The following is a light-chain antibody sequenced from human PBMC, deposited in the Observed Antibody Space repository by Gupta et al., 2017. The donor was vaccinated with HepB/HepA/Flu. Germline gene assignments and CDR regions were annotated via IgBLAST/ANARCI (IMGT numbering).Light chain of an antibody. CDR3: SSYTSSSTVV. V-gene: IGLV2-14*03. CDR2: DVS. CDR1: SSDVGGYNY. Sequence: HSSLPHPASVSSSPGPSLTISCTGTSSDVGGYNYVSWYQPHPGKAPKLMIYDVSNRPSEVANRFSGSKSGNTASLTISGLQAEDEADYYCSSYTSSSTVVFGGGTKLTVL. J-gene: IGLJ2*01.